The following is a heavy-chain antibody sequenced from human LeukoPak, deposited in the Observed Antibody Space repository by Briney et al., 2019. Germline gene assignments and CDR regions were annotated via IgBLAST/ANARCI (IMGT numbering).Heavy chain of an antibody. V-gene: IGHV3-11*06. D-gene: IGHD3-22*01. CDR1: GFTFSNYY. CDR3: ARDQGENYDSSGYYPY. Sequence: GGSLRLSCAASGFTFSNYYMSWIRQAPGKGLEWVSYISGSSGSTNYADSVMGRFTVSRDNGKNSLYLQMNSLRAEDTAVYYCARDQGENYDSSGYYPYWGQGTLVTVSS. CDR2: ISGSSGST. J-gene: IGHJ4*02.